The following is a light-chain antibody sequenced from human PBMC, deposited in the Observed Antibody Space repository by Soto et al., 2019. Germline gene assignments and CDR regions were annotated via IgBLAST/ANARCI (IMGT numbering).Light chain of an antibody. CDR3: SSYTTSNTWL. CDR1: TSDVGGFDS. V-gene: IGLV2-14*01. CDR2: EVS. Sequence: QSALTQPASVSGSPGQSITISCTATTSDVGGFDSVSWYQQHPGTAPRVIIYEVSNRPSGVSYRFSGSKSANTASLTISGPQADDEADYYCSSYTTSNTWLFGGGTKVTVL. J-gene: IGLJ3*02.